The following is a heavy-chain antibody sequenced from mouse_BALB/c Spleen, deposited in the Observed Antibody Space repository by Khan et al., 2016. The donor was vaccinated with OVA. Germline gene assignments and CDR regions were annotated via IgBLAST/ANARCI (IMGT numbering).Heavy chain of an antibody. V-gene: IGHV8-8*01. CDR3: ARIGWLLDYAMDC. CDR2: IWWDDDK. Sequence: QVTLKESGPGILQPSQTLSLTCSFSGFSLSTSGMGVAWIRQPSGKGLEWLAHIWWDDDKRYNPALKSRLTISKDTSSNQVFLKIASVDTADTATYYCARIGWLLDYAMDCWGQGTSVTGSS. J-gene: IGHJ4*01. CDR1: GFSLSTSGMG. D-gene: IGHD2-3*01.